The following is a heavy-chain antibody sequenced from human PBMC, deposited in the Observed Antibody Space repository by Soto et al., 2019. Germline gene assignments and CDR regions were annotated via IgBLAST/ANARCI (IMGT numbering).Heavy chain of an antibody. J-gene: IGHJ4*02. Sequence: KVSCKASGGTLSSFINYPINWVRQAPGQGLEWMGGIVPNVGTVNYAQKFRGRVTITADKSTGTAYMEVSSLRSEDTALYYCARRDTSGFLRYFDNWGQGTLVTVSS. CDR1: GGTLSSFINYP. V-gene: IGHV1-69*06. CDR2: IVPNVGTV. D-gene: IGHD3-3*01. CDR3: ARRDTSGFLRYFDN.